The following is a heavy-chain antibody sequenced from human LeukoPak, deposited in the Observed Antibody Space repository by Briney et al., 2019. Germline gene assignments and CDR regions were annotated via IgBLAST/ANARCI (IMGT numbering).Heavy chain of an antibody. Sequence: GASVKVSCKASGGTFSSYAISWMRQAPGQGLEWMGGIIPIFGTANYAQKFQGRVTITADESTSTAYMELSSLRSEDTAVYYCARDQVTMIPSYFQHWGQGTLVTVSS. CDR3: ARDQVTMIPSYFQH. V-gene: IGHV1-69*13. J-gene: IGHJ1*01. CDR1: GGTFSSYA. D-gene: IGHD3-22*01. CDR2: IIPIFGTA.